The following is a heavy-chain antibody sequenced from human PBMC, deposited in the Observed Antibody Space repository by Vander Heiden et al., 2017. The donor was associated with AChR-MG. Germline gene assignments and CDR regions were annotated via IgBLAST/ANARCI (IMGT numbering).Heavy chain of an antibody. Sequence: QVQLVESGGGVVQPGRSLRLSCAASGFTFRSYAMQWVRQAPGKGLEWVAVISYDGSNKYYADAVKGRFTISRDNSKKTLYLKMKSMRAEDTAVYYSAIDPTMHWYFDLWGRVTLVTVAS. CDR3: AIDPTMHWYFDL. D-gene: IGHD3-10*01. V-gene: IGHV3-30-3*01. J-gene: IGHJ2*01. CDR2: ISYDGSNK. CDR1: GFTFRSYA.